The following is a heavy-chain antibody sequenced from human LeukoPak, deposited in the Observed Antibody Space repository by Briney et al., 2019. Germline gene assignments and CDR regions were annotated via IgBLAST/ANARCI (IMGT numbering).Heavy chain of an antibody. D-gene: IGHD3-10*01. Sequence: SETLSLTCTVSGGSISSSSYYWGWIRQPPGKGLEWIGSIYYSGSTYYNPSLKSRVTISVDTSKNQFSLKLSSVTAADTAVYYCARMRGRYWWFGEYYFDYWGQGTLVTVSS. J-gene: IGHJ4*02. CDR3: ARMRGRYWWFGEYYFDY. CDR1: GGSISSSSYY. V-gene: IGHV4-39*07. CDR2: IYYSGST.